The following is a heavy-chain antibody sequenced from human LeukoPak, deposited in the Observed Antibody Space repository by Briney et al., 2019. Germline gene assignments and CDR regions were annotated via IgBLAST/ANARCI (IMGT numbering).Heavy chain of an antibody. V-gene: IGHV4-34*01. CDR3: ARCTMIVGRGVDY. CDR1: GGSFSGYY. CDR2: INHSGST. Sequence: PSETLSLTCAVYGGSFSGYYWSWIRQPPGKGLEWIGEINHSGSTNYNPSLKSRVTISVDTSKNQFSLKLSSVTAADTAVYYCARCTMIVGRGVDYWGQGTLVTVSS. J-gene: IGHJ4*02. D-gene: IGHD3-22*01.